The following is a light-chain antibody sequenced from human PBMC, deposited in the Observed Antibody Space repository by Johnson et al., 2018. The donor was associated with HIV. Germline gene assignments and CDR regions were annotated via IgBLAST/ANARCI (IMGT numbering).Light chain of an antibody. CDR1: SSNIGNNY. J-gene: IGLJ1*01. Sequence: QSVLTQPPSVSAAPGQKVTISCSGSSSNIGNNYVSWYQQLPGTAPKLLIYDNNKRPSGIPDRLSGSTSGTSATLGITGLQTGDEADYYCGTWHSALSGGGVFGTGTKVTVL. CDR3: GTWHSALSGGGV. V-gene: IGLV1-51*01. CDR2: DNN.